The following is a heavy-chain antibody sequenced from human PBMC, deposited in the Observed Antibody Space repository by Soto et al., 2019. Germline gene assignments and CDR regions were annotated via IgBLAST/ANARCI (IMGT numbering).Heavy chain of an antibody. Sequence: SETLSLTCTVSGGSISSYSWSWIRQPPGKGLEWIGYIYYSGYTNYNPSLESRVTISVDTSKDQFSLKLSSVTAADTAVYYCARRIRIGNYVGYYYYYMDVWGKGTTVTSP. J-gene: IGHJ6*03. D-gene: IGHD1-7*01. V-gene: IGHV4-59*08. CDR3: ARRIRIGNYVGYYYYYMDV. CDR2: IYYSGYT. CDR1: GGSISSYS.